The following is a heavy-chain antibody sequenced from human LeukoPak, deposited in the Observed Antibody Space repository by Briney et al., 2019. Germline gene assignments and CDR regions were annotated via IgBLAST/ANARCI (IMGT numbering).Heavy chain of an antibody. CDR1: GFTFSNYW. CDR3: ARDGMITCGGVIVLDY. D-gene: IGHD3-16*02. CDR2: IKQDGSEK. Sequence: AGSLRLSCSAFGFTFSNYWMSWVHQAPGKGLEWVANIKQDGSEKYYVGSVSGRFTISRDNAKNSLYLQMSSLRAEDTAVYYCARDGMITCGGVIVLDYWGQGTPVTVS. V-gene: IGHV3-7*01. J-gene: IGHJ4*02.